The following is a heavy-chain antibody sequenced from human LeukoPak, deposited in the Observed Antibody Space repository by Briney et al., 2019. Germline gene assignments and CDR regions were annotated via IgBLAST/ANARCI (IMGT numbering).Heavy chain of an antibody. D-gene: IGHD6-13*01. CDR3: AKAAGIAAAGTFDY. J-gene: IGHJ4*02. V-gene: IGHV3-23*01. Sequence: HPGGSLRFSCAASGFTFSSYAMSWVRQAPGKGLEWVSAISGSGGSTYYADSVKGRFTISRDNSKNTLYLQMSSLRAEDTAVYYCAKAAGIAAAGTFDYWGQGTLVTVSS. CDR2: ISGSGGST. CDR1: GFTFSSYA.